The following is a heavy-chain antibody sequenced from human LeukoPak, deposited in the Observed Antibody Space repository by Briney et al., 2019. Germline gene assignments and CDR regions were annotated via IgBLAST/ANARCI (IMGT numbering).Heavy chain of an antibody. CDR1: GYSISSGYY. D-gene: IGHD3-22*01. CDR3: ARLKDSSGYYPNYFDY. J-gene: IGHJ4*02. Sequence: PSETLSLTCAVSGYSISSGYYWGWLRQPPGKGLEWIGSIYHSGNTYYNPSLKSRVTISLGTSKNHFSLKLSSVTATDTAVYYCARLKDSSGYYPNYFDYWGQGTLVTVSS. CDR2: IYHSGNT. V-gene: IGHV4-38-2*01.